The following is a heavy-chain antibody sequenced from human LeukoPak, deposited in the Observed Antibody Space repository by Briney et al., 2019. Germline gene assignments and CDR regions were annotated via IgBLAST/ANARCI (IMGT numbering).Heavy chain of an antibody. CDR2: ISGSGGST. Sequence: GGSLRLSCAASGFTFSSYAMSWVRQAPGKGLEWVSAISGSGGSTYYADSVKGRSTISRDTSKNTLYLQMNSLRPEDTAVYYCAKAGGSSWAVLDYWGQGTLVTVSS. V-gene: IGHV3-23*01. D-gene: IGHD6-13*01. J-gene: IGHJ4*02. CDR3: AKAGGSSWAVLDY. CDR1: GFTFSSYA.